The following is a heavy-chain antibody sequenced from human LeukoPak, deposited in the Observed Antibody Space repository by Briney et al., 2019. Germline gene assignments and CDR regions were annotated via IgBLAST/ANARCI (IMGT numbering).Heavy chain of an antibody. CDR2: IYPGDSDT. D-gene: IGHD5-18*01. CDR1: GYSFTRYW. V-gene: IGHV5-51*01. Sequence: GESLKISCKGSGYSFTRYWIGWVRQMPGKGLEWMGIIYPGDSDTRYRPSFQGQVTISADKSISTAYFQWSSLKASDTAMYYCARQGRAGGYTYGYFDYWGQGTLVTVSS. J-gene: IGHJ4*02. CDR3: ARQGRAGGYTYGYFDY.